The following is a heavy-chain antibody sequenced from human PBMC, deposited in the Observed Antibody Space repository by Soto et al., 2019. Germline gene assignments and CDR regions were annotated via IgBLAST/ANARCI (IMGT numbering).Heavy chain of an antibody. Sequence: EALNISCTRSGYSLTNSSLHWWRQMPGTGLEWRGTIDAGDSVTTYNPCFQAHVTMSADQSINTAYLQWSSLKASDTAMYYCASGGDASCHHAFGVWRLGTMVTVSS. D-gene: IGHD3-10*01. CDR1: GYSLTNSS. V-gene: IGHV5-10-1*01. CDR3: ASGGDASCHHAFGV. J-gene: IGHJ3*01. CDR2: IDAGDSVT.